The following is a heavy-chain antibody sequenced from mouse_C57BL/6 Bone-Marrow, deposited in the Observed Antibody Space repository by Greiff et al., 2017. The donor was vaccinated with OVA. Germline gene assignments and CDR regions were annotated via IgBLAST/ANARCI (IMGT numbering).Heavy chain of an antibody. Sequence: VQLQQSGAELVRPGASVKLSCTASGFNINDDYMHWVKQRPEQGLEWIGCIDPGNGDTEYASKFQGKATITADTSSNTAYLQLSSLTSEDTAVYCCTFARQLRLPFAYWGQGTLVTVSA. CDR2: IDPGNGDT. V-gene: IGHV14-4*01. D-gene: IGHD3-2*02. J-gene: IGHJ3*01. CDR1: GFNINDDY. CDR3: TFARQLRLPFAY.